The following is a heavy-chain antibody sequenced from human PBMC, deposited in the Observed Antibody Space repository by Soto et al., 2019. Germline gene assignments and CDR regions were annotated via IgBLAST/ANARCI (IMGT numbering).Heavy chain of an antibody. J-gene: IGHJ4*02. D-gene: IGHD5-18*01. CDR1: GGSIRSYY. V-gene: IGHV4-59*01. CDR2: IYYSGST. CDR3: AREPRGYSYGYPVYFDY. Sequence: SETLSLTCTVSGGSIRSYYWSWIRQPPGKGLEWIGYIYYSGSTNYNPSLKSRVTISVDRSKNQFSLKLSSVTAADTAVYYCAREPRGYSYGYPVYFDYWGQGTLVTVSS.